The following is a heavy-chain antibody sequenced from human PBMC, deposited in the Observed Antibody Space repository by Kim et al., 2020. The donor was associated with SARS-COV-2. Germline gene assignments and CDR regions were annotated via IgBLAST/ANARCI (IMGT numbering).Heavy chain of an antibody. CDR1: GYSFTSYW. J-gene: IGHJ6*02. Sequence: GESLKISCKGSGYSFTSYWIGWVRQMPGKGLEWMGIIYPGDSDTRYSPSFQGQVTISADKSISTAYLQWSSLKASNTAMYYCARSPQIIVATIEKYYYYGMDVWGQGTTVTVSS. CDR2: IYPGDSDT. D-gene: IGHD5-12*01. CDR3: ARSPQIIVATIEKYYYYGMDV. V-gene: IGHV5-51*01.